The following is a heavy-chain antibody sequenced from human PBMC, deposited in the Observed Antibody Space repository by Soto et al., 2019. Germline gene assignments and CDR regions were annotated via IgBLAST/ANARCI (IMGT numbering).Heavy chain of an antibody. CDR1: GGSISSGDYY. J-gene: IGHJ6*02. D-gene: IGHD5-18*01. V-gene: IGHV4-30-4*01. CDR3: ARALIQLWPHYYYGMDV. Sequence: KPSETLSLTCTVSGGSISSGDYYWSWIRQPPGKGLEWIGYIYYSGTTYYNPSLKGRVTISVDTSKNQFSLKVSSVTAADTAVYYCARALIQLWPHYYYGMDVWGQGTTVTVSS. CDR2: IYYSGTT.